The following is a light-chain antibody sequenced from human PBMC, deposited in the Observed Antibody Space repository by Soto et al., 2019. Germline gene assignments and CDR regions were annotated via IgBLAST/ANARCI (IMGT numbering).Light chain of an antibody. Sequence: EIVLTQSPGTLSLSPGERATLSCRASQSVSSSYLAWYQQKPGQAPRLLIYGASSRATGIPDRFSGSGSGTAFPLTISRLEPVDFAVYYCQQYGSSPPMYTFGQGTKLEIK. CDR2: GAS. CDR1: QSVSSSY. CDR3: QQYGSSPPMYT. V-gene: IGKV3-20*01. J-gene: IGKJ2*01.